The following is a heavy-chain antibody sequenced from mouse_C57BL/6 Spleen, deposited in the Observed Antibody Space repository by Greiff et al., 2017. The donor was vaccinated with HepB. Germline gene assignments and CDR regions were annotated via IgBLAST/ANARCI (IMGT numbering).Heavy chain of an antibody. CDR3: ARGGYSNYFAY. CDR2: INPYNGGT. Sequence: EVQLQQSGPVLVKPGASVKMSCKASGYTFTDYYMNWVKQSHGKSLEWIGVINPYNGGTSYNQKFKGKATLTVDKSSSTAYMELNSLTSEDSAVYYCARGGYSNYFAYWGQGTLVTVSA. J-gene: IGHJ3*01. D-gene: IGHD2-5*01. V-gene: IGHV1-19*01. CDR1: GYTFTDYY.